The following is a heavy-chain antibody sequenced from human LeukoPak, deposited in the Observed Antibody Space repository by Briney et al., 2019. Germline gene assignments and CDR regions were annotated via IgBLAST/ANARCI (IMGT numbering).Heavy chain of an antibody. Sequence: PGGSLRLSCAASGFTVSSNYMSWVRQAPGKGLEWVSVIYSGGSTYYADSVKGRFTISRDNSKNTLYLQMNSLRAEDTAVYYCARHVPLVEYSKHYYYGMDVWGQGTTVTVSS. V-gene: IGHV3-53*01. CDR3: ARHVPLVEYSKHYYYGMDV. CDR2: IYSGGST. D-gene: IGHD2/OR15-2a*01. J-gene: IGHJ6*02. CDR1: GFTVSSNY.